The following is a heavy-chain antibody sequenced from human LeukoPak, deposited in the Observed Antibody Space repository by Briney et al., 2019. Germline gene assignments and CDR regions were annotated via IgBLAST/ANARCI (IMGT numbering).Heavy chain of an antibody. CDR2: IYTSGST. J-gene: IGHJ4*02. V-gene: IGHV4-4*07. CDR3: ARDDDSSGYDY. D-gene: IGHD3-22*01. Sequence: SETLSLTCTVSGGSISSYDWSWIRQPAGKGLEWIGRIYTSGSTNYNPSLKSRVTISVDKSKNQFSLKLSSVTAADTAVYYCARDDDSSGYDYWGQGTLVTVSS. CDR1: GGSISSYD.